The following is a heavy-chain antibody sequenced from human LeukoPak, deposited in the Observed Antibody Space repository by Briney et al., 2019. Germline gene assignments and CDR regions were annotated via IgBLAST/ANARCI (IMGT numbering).Heavy chain of an antibody. Sequence: ASVKVSCKASGGTFSSYAISWVRQAPGQGLEWMGRIIPIFGTANYAQKFRGRVTITTDESTSTAYMELSSLRSEDTAVYCCARGENYYYYMDVWGKGTTVTVSS. J-gene: IGHJ6*03. CDR3: ARGENYYYYMDV. CDR1: GGTFSSYA. V-gene: IGHV1-69*05. CDR2: IIPIFGTA.